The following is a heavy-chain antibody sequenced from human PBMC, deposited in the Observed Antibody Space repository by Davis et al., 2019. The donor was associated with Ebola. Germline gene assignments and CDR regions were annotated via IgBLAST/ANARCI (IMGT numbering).Heavy chain of an antibody. CDR1: GFIFSSYV. J-gene: IGHJ2*01. Sequence: GESLKISCAASGFIFSSYVMSWVRQAPGKGLEWVSTLGTSADTYYADSVKGRFTISRDNSKNTFYLQMNSLRAEDTALYYCAKDKTMATQYWYVDLWGRGTLVTVSS. CDR2: LGTSADT. V-gene: IGHV3-23*01. CDR3: AKDKTMATQYWYVDL. D-gene: IGHD4/OR15-4a*01.